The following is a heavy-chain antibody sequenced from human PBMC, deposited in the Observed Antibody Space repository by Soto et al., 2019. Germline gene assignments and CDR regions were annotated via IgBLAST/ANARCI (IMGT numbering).Heavy chain of an antibody. Sequence: QVQLVQSGAEVKKPGSSVKVSCKASGGTFSSYAISWVRQAPGQGLEWMGGIIPIFGTANYAQKFQGRVTITADESPSPAYMELSSLGSEDTAVYYCARRVEMATKRDAFDIWGQGTMVTVSS. V-gene: IGHV1-69*12. CDR1: GGTFSSYA. D-gene: IGHD5-12*01. J-gene: IGHJ3*02. CDR3: ARRVEMATKRDAFDI. CDR2: IIPIFGTA.